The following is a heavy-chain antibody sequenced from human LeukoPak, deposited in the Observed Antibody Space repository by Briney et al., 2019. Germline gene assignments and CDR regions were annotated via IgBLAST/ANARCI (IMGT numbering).Heavy chain of an antibody. V-gene: IGHV3-33*01. D-gene: IGHD3-16*01. J-gene: IGHJ4*02. CDR3: ARDPTLTNYDYVWGSSTFDY. Sequence: GGSLRLSCAASGFTFSSYGMHWVRQAPGKGLEWVAVIWYDGSNKYYADSVKGRFTISRDNSKNTLYLQMNSLRAEDTAVYYCARDPTLTNYDYVWGSSTFDYWGQGTLVTVSS. CDR1: GFTFSSYG. CDR2: IWYDGSNK.